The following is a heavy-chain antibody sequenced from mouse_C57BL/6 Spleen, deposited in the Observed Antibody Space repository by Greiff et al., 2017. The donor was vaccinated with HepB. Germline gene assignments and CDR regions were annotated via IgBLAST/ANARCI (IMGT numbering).Heavy chain of an antibody. CDR3: ARERPGRAWFAY. J-gene: IGHJ3*01. CDR1: GYTFTSYW. D-gene: IGHD1-1*01. CDR2: INPSNGGT. V-gene: IGHV1-53*01. Sequence: VQLQQSGTELVKPGASVKLSCKASGYTFTSYWMHWVKQRPGQGLEWIGNINPSNGGTNYNEKFKSKATLTVDKSSSTAYMQLSSLTSEDSAVYYGARERPGRAWFAYWGQGTLVTVSA.